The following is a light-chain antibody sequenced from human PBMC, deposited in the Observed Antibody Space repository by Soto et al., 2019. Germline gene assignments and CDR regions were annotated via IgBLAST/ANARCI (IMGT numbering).Light chain of an antibody. J-gene: IGKJ1*01. CDR3: QQYNSYPT. Sequence: DIQSTQSPSTLSASVGDRVTITCRASQSISSWLAWYQQKPGKAPKLLIYDASSLESGVPSRFSGSGSGTEITLTISSLQPDDFATYYCQQYNSYPTFGQGTKVDI. CDR1: QSISSW. V-gene: IGKV1-5*01. CDR2: DAS.